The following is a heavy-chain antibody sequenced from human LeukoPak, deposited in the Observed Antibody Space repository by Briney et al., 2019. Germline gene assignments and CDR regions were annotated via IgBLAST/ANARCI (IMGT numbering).Heavy chain of an antibody. D-gene: IGHD4-17*01. J-gene: IGHJ5*02. CDR1: GYTFTSYY. CDR3: ARQYGDDRYNWFDP. CDR2: INPSGSST. Sequence: ASVKVSCKASGYTFTSYYMHWVRQAPGQGLEWMGLINPSGSSTSYAQKFQGRVTMTRDTSITTAYMDLSSLGSDDTAIYYCARQYGDDRYNWFDPWGQGTLVTVSS. V-gene: IGHV1-46*01.